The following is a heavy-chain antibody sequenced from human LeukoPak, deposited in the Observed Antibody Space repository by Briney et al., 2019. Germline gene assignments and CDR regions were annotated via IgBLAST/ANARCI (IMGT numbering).Heavy chain of an antibody. J-gene: IGHJ4*02. D-gene: IGHD2-15*01. V-gene: IGHV1-69*13. CDR1: GGTFSSYA. Sequence: GASVKVSCKASGGTFSSYAINWVRQAPGQGLEWMGGIIPIFGSTNFAQKFQGRVTITADESTSTAYMELSSLRSEDTAVYYCARESRAYCSGGSCYQFDYWGQGTLVTVSS. CDR3: ARESRAYCSGGSCYQFDY. CDR2: IIPIFGST.